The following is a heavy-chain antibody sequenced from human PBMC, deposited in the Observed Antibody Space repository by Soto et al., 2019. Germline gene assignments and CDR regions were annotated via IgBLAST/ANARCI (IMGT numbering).Heavy chain of an antibody. J-gene: IGHJ6*01. CDR2: IYYSRSI. V-gene: IGHV4-39*01. CDR3: SRGSCTVGACKAAVDG. Sequence: NSNFGWNRRAPGKGLEWLGNIYYSRSIYYIPSLESRLTISADTSKNQFSLRLTSVTAADTAVYYFSRGSCTVGACKAAVDGLGHGATVPVS. D-gene: IGHD3-3*01. CDR1: NSN.